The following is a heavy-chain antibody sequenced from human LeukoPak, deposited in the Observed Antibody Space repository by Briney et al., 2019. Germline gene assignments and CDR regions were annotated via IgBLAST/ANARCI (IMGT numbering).Heavy chain of an antibody. V-gene: IGHV3-64*01. Sequence: GGSLRLSCAASGFTFSSYAMHWVRQAPGKGLEYVSAISSNGGSTYYANSVKGRFTISRDNSKNTLYLQMGSLRAEDMAVYYCARGHSGSGDYYGMDVWGQGTTVTVSS. J-gene: IGHJ6*02. CDR1: GFTFSSYA. CDR2: ISSNGGST. CDR3: ARGHSGSGDYYGMDV. D-gene: IGHD3-10*01.